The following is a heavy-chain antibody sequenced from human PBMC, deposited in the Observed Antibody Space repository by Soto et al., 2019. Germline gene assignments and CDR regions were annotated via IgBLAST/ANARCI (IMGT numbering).Heavy chain of an antibody. J-gene: IGHJ4*02. CDR1: GFTFSSYA. V-gene: IGHV3-23*01. CDR3: AEVPFIRRDGYNTPY. CDR2: ISGSGGRT. D-gene: IGHD5-12*01. Sequence: EVQLLESGGGLVQPGGSLRLSCAASGFTFSSYAMSWVRQAPGKGLEWVSAISGSGGRTYYADSVKGRFTISRDNSKNKLYVQMNSVRAEDTAVYYCAEVPFIRRDGYNTPYWGQGTLVTVSS.